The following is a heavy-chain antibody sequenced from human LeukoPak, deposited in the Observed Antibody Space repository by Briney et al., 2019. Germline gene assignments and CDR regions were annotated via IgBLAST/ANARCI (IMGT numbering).Heavy chain of an antibody. J-gene: IGHJ4*02. V-gene: IGHV3-33*01. Sequence: GGSLRLSCAVSGFTLRSYSMHWVRQAPGKGLEWVAVIWYDGSNKYYADSVKGRFTISRDNSKNTLYLQMNSLRAEDTAVYNCARSPKGIAAAGLDYWGQGTLVTVSS. D-gene: IGHD6-13*01. CDR2: IWYDGSNK. CDR1: GFTLRSYS. CDR3: ARSPKGIAAAGLDY.